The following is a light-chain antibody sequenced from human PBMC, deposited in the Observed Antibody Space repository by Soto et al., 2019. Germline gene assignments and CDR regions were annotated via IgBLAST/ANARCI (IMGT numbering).Light chain of an antibody. Sequence: ETVMTQSPGTLSVSPGERATLSCRASQSVGRNLAWYQQKPGQAPRLLIYGASTMATGIQARFSGSGSGTGFTLTMSSLLSEDCALYYCQQYDIWPRTFGHGTKVVIK. J-gene: IGKJ1*01. CDR1: QSVGRN. CDR3: QQYDIWPRT. V-gene: IGKV3-15*01. CDR2: GAS.